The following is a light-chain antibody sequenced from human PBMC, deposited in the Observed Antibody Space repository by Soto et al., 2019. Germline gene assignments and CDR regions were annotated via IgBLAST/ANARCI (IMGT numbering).Light chain of an antibody. CDR2: GAS. Sequence: EIVMTQSPATLSVSPGERATLSCRASQSVGSNLAWYQQKPGQAPRLLIYGASTRANGIPARFSGTGSGTEFTLTIGSLQSEDFALYYCQQYTKWPRFGPGTKVDIK. CDR1: QSVGSN. J-gene: IGKJ3*01. CDR3: QQYTKWPR. V-gene: IGKV3-15*01.